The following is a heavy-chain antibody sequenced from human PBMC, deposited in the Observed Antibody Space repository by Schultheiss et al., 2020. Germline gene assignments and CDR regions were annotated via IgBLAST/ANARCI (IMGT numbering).Heavy chain of an antibody. Sequence: GGSLRLSCAASGFTFSSYAMSWVRQAPGKGLEWVSAISGSGIHTYYADSVKGRFTISRDNAKNSLYLQMNSLRTEDTALYYCAKGLGATTGDDWFDPWGQGTLV. J-gene: IGHJ5*02. V-gene: IGHV3-23*01. CDR3: AKGLGATTGDDWFDP. CDR1: GFTFSSYA. D-gene: IGHD1-26*01. CDR2: ISGSGIHT.